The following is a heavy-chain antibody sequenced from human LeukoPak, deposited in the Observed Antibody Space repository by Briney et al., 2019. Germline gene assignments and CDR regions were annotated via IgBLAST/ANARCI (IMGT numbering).Heavy chain of an antibody. V-gene: IGHV3-48*03. Sequence: GGSLRLSCAASGFTFSSYETNWVRQAPGKGLEWVSYISSSGGTIYYADSVKGRFTISRDNAKNSLYLQMNSLRGEDTAVYYCTRLRYGDYGWGQGTLVTVSS. CDR3: TRLRYGDYG. J-gene: IGHJ4*02. CDR1: GFTFSSYE. D-gene: IGHD4-17*01. CDR2: ISSSGGTI.